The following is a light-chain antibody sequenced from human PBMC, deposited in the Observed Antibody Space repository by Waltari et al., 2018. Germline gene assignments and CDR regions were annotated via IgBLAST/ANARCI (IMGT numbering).Light chain of an antibody. CDR1: QSIKSIY. CDR3: QHYGASPTIT. CDR2: GAS. V-gene: IGKV3-20*01. J-gene: IGKJ4*01. Sequence: EIVLTQSPGTLSLSPGERATLSCRASQSIKSIYLAWYQQKPGQAPRLLIYGASSRATDIPDRFSGSGSGTDFTFTISRLEPEDFAVYYCQHYGASPTITFGGGTKVEIK.